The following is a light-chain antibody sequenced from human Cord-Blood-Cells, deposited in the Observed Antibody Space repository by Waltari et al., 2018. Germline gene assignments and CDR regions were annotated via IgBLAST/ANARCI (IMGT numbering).Light chain of an antibody. V-gene: IGKV1-39*01. J-gene: IGKJ1*01. CDR3: QQSYSTPRT. CDR1: QSISSY. Sequence: GDRVTIPYRASQSISSYLNWYQQKPGKSPKLLFYAASSLQSGVPSRFSGSGSGTDFTLTISSLQPEDFATYYCQQSYSTPRTFGQGAKVEIK. CDR2: AAS.